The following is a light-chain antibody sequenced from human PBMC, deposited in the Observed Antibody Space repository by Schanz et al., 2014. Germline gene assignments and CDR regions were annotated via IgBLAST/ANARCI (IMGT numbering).Light chain of an antibody. CDR3: QQYNSYPYT. V-gene: IGKV1-5*01. CDR1: QSLSSW. CDR2: DAS. J-gene: IGKJ2*01. Sequence: DIQMTQSPSTLSASVGDRVTITCRASQSLSSWLAWYQQKPGTAPKLLIYDASSLESGVPSRFSGSGSGTEFTLTISSLQPDDFATYYCQQYNSYPYTFGQGTKMEIK.